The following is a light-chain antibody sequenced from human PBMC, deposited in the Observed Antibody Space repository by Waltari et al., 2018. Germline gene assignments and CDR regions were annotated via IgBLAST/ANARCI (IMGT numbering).Light chain of an antibody. V-gene: IGKV1-9*01. Sequence: DLQLTRPPTYLLARVGDRVPITCRASQGISSYLAWYQQKPGKAPKLLIYAASTLQSGVPSRFSGSGSGTEFTLTISSLQPEDFATYYCQQLNSYPLMYTFGQGTKLEIK. J-gene: IGKJ2*01. CDR1: QGISSY. CDR3: QQLNSYPLMYT. CDR2: AAS.